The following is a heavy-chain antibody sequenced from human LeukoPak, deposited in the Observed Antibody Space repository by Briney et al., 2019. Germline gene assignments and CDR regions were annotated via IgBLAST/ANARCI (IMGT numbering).Heavy chain of an antibody. CDR1: GFTFSSYA. Sequence: GRSLRLSCAASGFTFSSYAMHWVRQAPGKGLEWVAVISYDGSNKYYADSVKGRFTISRDNSKNTLYLQMNSLRTEDTDVYSCARIGDYYDSSGYPFDYWGQGTLVTVSS. CDR3: ARIGDYYDSSGYPFDY. CDR2: ISYDGSNK. D-gene: IGHD3-22*01. V-gene: IGHV3-30*14. J-gene: IGHJ4*02.